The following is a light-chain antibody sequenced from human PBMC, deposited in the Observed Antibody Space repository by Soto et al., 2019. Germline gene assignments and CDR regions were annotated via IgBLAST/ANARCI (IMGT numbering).Light chain of an antibody. CDR3: QQYNNWPPIT. J-gene: IGKJ5*01. CDR2: SAS. Sequence: EIVMTQSPATLSVSPGERATLSCRASQSISYNLAWCQQKPGQAPRVLIYSASTRATGIPARFSGSGSGTEFTLTISSLQSEDFAVYYCQQYNNWPPITFGQGTRLEIK. V-gene: IGKV3-15*01. CDR1: QSISYN.